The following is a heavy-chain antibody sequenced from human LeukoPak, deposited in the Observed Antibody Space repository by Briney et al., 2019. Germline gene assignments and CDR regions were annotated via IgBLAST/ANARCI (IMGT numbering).Heavy chain of an antibody. CDR3: ATSASRHCSSTSCYYYYGMDV. CDR1: EFTVSSNY. D-gene: IGHD2-2*01. J-gene: IGHJ6*02. CDR2: IYSGGST. V-gene: IGHV3-66*01. Sequence: GGSLRLSCAASEFTVSSNYMSWVRQAPGKGLEWVSVIYSGGSTYYADSVKGRFTISRDNSKSTLYLQMNSLRAEDTAVYYCATSASRHCSSTSCYYYYGMDVWGQGTTVTVSS.